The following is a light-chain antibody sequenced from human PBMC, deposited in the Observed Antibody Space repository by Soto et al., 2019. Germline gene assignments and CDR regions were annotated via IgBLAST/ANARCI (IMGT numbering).Light chain of an antibody. V-gene: IGKV3-20*01. CDR2: GAS. Sequence: EIVLTQSPGTLSLSPGERATLSCRASQSVSSTYLAWYQQKPGQAPRLLIYGASSRATGIPDRFSGSGSGTDFTLTISSLQPEDVAVYYCQQYYSTPPSFGQGTKVEI. J-gene: IGKJ1*01. CDR3: QQYYSTPPS. CDR1: QSVSSTY.